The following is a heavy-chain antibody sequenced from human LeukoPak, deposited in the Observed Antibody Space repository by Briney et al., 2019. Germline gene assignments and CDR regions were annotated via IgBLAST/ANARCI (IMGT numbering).Heavy chain of an antibody. V-gene: IGHV3-7*05. D-gene: IGHD5-12*01. Sequence: PGGSLRLSCVASGSTFSSYWMGWVRQAPGKGLEWVANIKQDGSEKNYVDSVKGRFTISRDNAKNSLYLQVNSLRAEDSAVYYCVRDPDLRRGYDGEGYWGQGTLVTVSS. CDR3: VRDPDLRRGYDGEGY. CDR1: GSTFSSYW. CDR2: IKQDGSEK. J-gene: IGHJ4*02.